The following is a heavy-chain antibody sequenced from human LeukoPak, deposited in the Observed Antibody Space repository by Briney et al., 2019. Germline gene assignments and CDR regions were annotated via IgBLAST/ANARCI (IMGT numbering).Heavy chain of an antibody. J-gene: IGHJ4*02. CDR1: GDSISTINYY. Sequence: SETLSLTCTVSGDSISTINYYWSWIRQPAGKGLEWIGRIYTSGSTYYNPSLKSRVTMSVDTSKNQFSLKLSSVTAADTAVYYCARDVERIFDYWGQGTLVTVSS. CDR3: ARDVERIFDY. CDR2: IYTSGST. D-gene: IGHD1-1*01. V-gene: IGHV4-61*02.